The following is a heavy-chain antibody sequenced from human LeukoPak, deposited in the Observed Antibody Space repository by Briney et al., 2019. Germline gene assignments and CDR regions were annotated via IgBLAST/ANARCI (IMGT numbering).Heavy chain of an antibody. CDR3: AKDRVPYYDSSGYYLY. J-gene: IGHJ4*02. D-gene: IGHD3-22*01. CDR2: IKQDGSDR. V-gene: IGHV3-7*03. CDR1: GFTFRNYW. Sequence: GGSLRLSCAASGFTFRNYWMSWVRQAPGTGLEWVANIKQDGSDRNYVTSVRGRFTISRDNAESSLYLQMNSLRAEDTAVYYCAKDRVPYYDSSGYYLYWGQGTLVTVSS.